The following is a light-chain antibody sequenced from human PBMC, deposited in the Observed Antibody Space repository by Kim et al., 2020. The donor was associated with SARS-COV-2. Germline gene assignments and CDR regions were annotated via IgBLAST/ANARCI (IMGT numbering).Light chain of an antibody. CDR3: QHYSRFPYT. J-gene: IGKJ2*01. Sequence: SASLGTIVTITCRASENIGTWLAWYQQKPGRAPSLLIYLASTLESGVPSRFSGTGSGTEFSLSITSLQPDDFATYYCQHYSRFPYTFGQGTKLEI. CDR2: LAS. CDR1: ENIGTW. V-gene: IGKV1-5*03.